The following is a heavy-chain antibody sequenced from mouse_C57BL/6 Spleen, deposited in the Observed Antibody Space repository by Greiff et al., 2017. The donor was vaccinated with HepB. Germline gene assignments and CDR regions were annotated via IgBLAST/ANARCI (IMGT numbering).Heavy chain of an antibody. CDR3: ARENDYDAMDY. J-gene: IGHJ4*01. V-gene: IGHV1-76*01. Sequence: QVQLKESGAELVRPGASVKLSCKASGYTFTDYYINWVKQRPGQGLEWIARIYPGSGNTYYNEKFKGKATLTAEKSSSTAYMQLSSLTSEDSAVYFCARENDYDAMDYWGQGTSVTVSS. CDR2: IYPGSGNT. CDR1: GYTFTDYY.